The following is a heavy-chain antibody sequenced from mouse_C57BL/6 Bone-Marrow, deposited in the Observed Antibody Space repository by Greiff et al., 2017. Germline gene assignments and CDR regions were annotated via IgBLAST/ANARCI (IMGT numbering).Heavy chain of an antibody. D-gene: IGHD1-1*01. CDR2: IDPADSYT. V-gene: IGHV1-69*01. J-gene: IGHJ2*01. Sequence: QVQLQQPGAELVMPGASVKLSCKASGYTFTSYWMHWVKQRPGQGLEWIGEIDPADSYTNYNQKFKGKSTLTVYKSSSTAYMQLSSLTSEDSAVYYCARSDYYGSSYNCDDWGQGTTLTVSS. CDR3: ARSDYYGSSYNCDD. CDR1: GYTFTSYW.